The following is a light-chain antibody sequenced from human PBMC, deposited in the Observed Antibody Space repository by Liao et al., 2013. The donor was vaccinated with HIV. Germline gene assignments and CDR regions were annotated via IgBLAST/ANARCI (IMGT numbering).Light chain of an antibody. Sequence: SYELTQPPSVSVTPGQTASITCSGDKLGDKYAFWYQQKPGQSPQVVIYQNYERPSGIPDRFSGSNSGNTATLTIIGAQAVDEADYYCQAWDRNTAIFGGGTKLTVL. CDR3: QAWDRNTAI. CDR1: KLGDKY. CDR2: QNY. J-gene: IGLJ2*01. V-gene: IGLV3-1*01.